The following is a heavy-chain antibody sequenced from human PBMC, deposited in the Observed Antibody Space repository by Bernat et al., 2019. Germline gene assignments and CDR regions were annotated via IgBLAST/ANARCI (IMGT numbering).Heavy chain of an antibody. V-gene: IGHV3-7*01. J-gene: IGHJ4*02. D-gene: IGHD3-10*01. Sequence: EVQLVESGGGLVQPGGSLRLSCVASGFTFRSYWMNWVRQAPGKGLEWVANIKQDGSEKYYVDSVKGRFTISRDNAKNSLYRQMNSLRAEDTAVYYCAREHSYYSGLVDCWGQGTLVTVSS. CDR1: GFTFRSYW. CDR3: AREHSYYSGLVDC. CDR2: IKQDGSEK.